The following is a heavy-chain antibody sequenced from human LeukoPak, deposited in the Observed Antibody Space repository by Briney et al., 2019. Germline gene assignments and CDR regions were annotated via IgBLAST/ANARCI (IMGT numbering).Heavy chain of an antibody. D-gene: IGHD3-9*01. CDR2: IYYSGST. CDR1: GGSISSYY. Sequence: SETLSLTCSVSGGSISSYYWSWIRQPPGKGLEWIGYIYYSGSTNYNPSLKSRVTISVDTSKNQFSLKLSSVTAADTAVYYCVREYDILTGSLGYWGQGTLVTVSS. CDR3: VREYDILTGSLGY. V-gene: IGHV4-59*12. J-gene: IGHJ4*02.